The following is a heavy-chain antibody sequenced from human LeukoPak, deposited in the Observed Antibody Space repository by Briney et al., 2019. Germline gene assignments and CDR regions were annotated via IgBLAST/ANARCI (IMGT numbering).Heavy chain of an antibody. CDR1: GGSFSGYY. V-gene: IGHV4-34*01. J-gene: IGHJ6*02. Sequence: SETLSLTCAVYGGSFSGYYWSWIRQPPGKGLEWMGEINHSGSTNYNPSLKSRVTISVDTSKNQFSLKLSSVTAADTAVYYCARMSSGWYVHYYYGMDVWGQGTTVTVSS. D-gene: IGHD6-19*01. CDR3: ARMSSGWYVHYYYGMDV. CDR2: INHSGST.